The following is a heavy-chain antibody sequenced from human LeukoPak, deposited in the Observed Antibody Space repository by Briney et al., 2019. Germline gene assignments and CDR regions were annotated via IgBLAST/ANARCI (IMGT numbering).Heavy chain of an antibody. Sequence: GGSLRLSCAASGFTFSSYATTWVRQALGKGLEWVSAISGSGGGTYYADSVKGRFTISRDNSKSTLYLQMNSLRVEDTAVYYCAKGPLIEVAGTTWDYWGQGTLVTVSS. CDR1: GFTFSSYA. J-gene: IGHJ4*02. V-gene: IGHV3-23*01. CDR2: ISGSGGGT. CDR3: AKGPLIEVAGTTWDY. D-gene: IGHD6-19*01.